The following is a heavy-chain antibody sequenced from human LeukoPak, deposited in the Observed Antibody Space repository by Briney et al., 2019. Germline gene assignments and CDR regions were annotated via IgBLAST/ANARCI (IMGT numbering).Heavy chain of an antibody. J-gene: IGHJ4*02. CDR3: ASPYYYDSSGYSFVY. CDR2: IIPILGIA. D-gene: IGHD3-22*01. Sequence: SVKVSCKASGGTFSSYAISWERQAPGQGLEWMGRIIPILGIANYAQKFQGRVTITADKSTSTAYMELSSLRSEDTAVYYCASPYYYDSSGYSFVYWGQGTLVTVSS. V-gene: IGHV1-69*04. CDR1: GGTFSSYA.